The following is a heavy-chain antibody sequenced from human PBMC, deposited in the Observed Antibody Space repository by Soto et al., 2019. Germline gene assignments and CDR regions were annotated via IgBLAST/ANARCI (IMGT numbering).Heavy chain of an antibody. CDR3: ARGGSGYYYYYGMDG. CDR1: GGPFSSYA. Sequence: ASVQLSCKASGGPFSSYAISWVRQAPGQGLEWMGGIIPIFGTANYAQKFQGRVTITADESTSTAYMELSSLRSEDTAVYYCARGGSGYYYYYGMDGCGQGTTVTVSS. D-gene: IGHD1-26*01. V-gene: IGHV1-69*13. J-gene: IGHJ6*02. CDR2: IIPIFGTA.